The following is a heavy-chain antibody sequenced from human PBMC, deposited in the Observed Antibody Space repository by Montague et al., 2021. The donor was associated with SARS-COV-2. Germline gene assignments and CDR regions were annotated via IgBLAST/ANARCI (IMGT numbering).Heavy chain of an antibody. CDR1: GGSISSSSYY. D-gene: IGHD6-13*01. V-gene: IGHV4-39*07. CDR2: IYYSGST. Sequence: SETLSLTCTVSGGSISSSSYYWGWIRKPPGNGLEWIGNIYYSGSTYYNPSLKSRVTISVDTSKNQFSLKLSSVTAADTAVYYFARVGRQQLVRLSGMDVWGQGTTVTVSS. CDR3: ARVGRQQLVRLSGMDV. J-gene: IGHJ6*02.